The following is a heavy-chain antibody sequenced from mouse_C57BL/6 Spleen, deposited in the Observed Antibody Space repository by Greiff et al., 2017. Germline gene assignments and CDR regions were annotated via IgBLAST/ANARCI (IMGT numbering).Heavy chain of an antibody. CDR2: INPNNGGT. Sequence: EVQLQQSGPELVKPGASVKISCKASGYTFTDYYMNWVKQSHGKSLEWIGDINPNNGGTSYNQKFKGKATLTVDKSSSTAYMELRSLTSEDSAVYYCANLIYYGYEGFAYWGQGTLVTVSA. V-gene: IGHV1-26*01. J-gene: IGHJ3*01. D-gene: IGHD2-2*01. CDR1: GYTFTDYY. CDR3: ANLIYYGYEGFAY.